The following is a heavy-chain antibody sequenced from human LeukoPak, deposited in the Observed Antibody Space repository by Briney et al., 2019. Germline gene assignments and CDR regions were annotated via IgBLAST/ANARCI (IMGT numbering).Heavy chain of an antibody. CDR3: ARGKPITMIPGFDY. D-gene: IGHD3-22*01. CDR1: GYTFTSYG. Sequence: GASVKVSCKASGYTFTSYGISWVRQAPGQGLEWMGWISAYNGNTNYAQKLQGRVTMTTDTSTSTAYMELRSLGSDDTAVYYCARGKPITMIPGFDYWGQGTLVTVSS. CDR2: ISAYNGNT. J-gene: IGHJ4*02. V-gene: IGHV1-18*01.